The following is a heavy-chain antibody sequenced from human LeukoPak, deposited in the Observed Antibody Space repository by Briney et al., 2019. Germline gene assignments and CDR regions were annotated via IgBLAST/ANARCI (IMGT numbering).Heavy chain of an antibody. J-gene: IGHJ5*02. CDR1: GDSVSRNTAG. Sequence: SQTLSLTCAISGDSVSRNTAGWNWIRQSPSRGLEWLGRTYYRSKWYSDFAPSVRNRITINPDTSKNQCSLQLNSVTPEDTAVYYCARGVFSHWFDPWGQGTLVIVSS. CDR3: ARGVFSHWFDP. V-gene: IGHV6-1*01. CDR2: TYYRSKWYS.